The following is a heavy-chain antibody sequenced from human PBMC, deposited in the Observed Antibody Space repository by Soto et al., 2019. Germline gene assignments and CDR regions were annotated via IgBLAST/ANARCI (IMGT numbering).Heavy chain of an antibody. CDR2: INHSGST. CDR3: ASIAIGQYYYYYMDV. Sequence: SETLSLTCAVYGGSFSGYYWSWIRQPPGKGLEWIEEINHSGSTNYNPSLKSRVTISVDTSKNQFSLKLSSVTAADTAVYYCASIAIGQYYYYYMDVWGKGTTVTVSS. J-gene: IGHJ6*03. V-gene: IGHV4-34*01. D-gene: IGHD6-13*01. CDR1: GGSFSGYY.